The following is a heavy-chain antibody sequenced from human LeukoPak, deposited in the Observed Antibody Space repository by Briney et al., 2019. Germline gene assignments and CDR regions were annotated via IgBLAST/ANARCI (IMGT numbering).Heavy chain of an antibody. Sequence: GGSLRLSCAASGFSLNNYAMNWARQATGKGLEWVSAISASGGTTYNSDSVKGRFTISRDSAKNTLYLQMNSLRAEDTAVYYCAKDPGYYDSSGYYCDYWGQGTLVTVSS. CDR1: GFSLNNYA. CDR3: AKDPGYYDSSGYYCDY. V-gene: IGHV3-23*01. J-gene: IGHJ4*02. D-gene: IGHD3-22*01. CDR2: ISASGGTT.